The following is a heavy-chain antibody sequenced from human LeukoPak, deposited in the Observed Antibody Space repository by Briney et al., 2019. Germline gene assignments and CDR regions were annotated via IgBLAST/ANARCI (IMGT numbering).Heavy chain of an antibody. CDR1: GFTFSSYA. Sequence: GGSLRLSCAASGFTFSSYAMHWVRQAPGKGLEWVAVISYDGSNKYYADSVKGRFTISRDNFKNTLYLQMNSLRAEDTAVYYCARAAGANDAFDIWGQGTMVTVSP. J-gene: IGHJ3*02. V-gene: IGHV3-30*14. CDR2: ISYDGSNK. D-gene: IGHD1-26*01. CDR3: ARAAGANDAFDI.